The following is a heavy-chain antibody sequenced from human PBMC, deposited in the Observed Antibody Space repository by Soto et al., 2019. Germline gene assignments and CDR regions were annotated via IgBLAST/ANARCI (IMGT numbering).Heavy chain of an antibody. Sequence: SETLALTCAVYGGSFSGYYWCWIRQPPGKGLEWIGEINHSGSTNYNPSLKSRVTISVDTSKNQFSLKLSSVTAADTAVYYCARGRGSEQSITMILVAHHRPFDYRAQRTPVPVSS. CDR3: ARGRGSEQSITMILVAHHRPFDY. D-gene: IGHD3-22*01. CDR2: INHSGST. J-gene: IGHJ4*01. V-gene: IGHV4-34*01. CDR1: GGSFSGYY.